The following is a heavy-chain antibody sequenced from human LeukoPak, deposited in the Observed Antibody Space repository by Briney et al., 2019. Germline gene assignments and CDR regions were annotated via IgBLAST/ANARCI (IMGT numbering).Heavy chain of an antibody. Sequence: SETLSLTCTVSGGSISSSSYYWGWIRQPPGKGLEWIGSIYYSGSTYYNPPLKSRVTISVDTSKNQFSLKLSSVTAADTAVYYCASRSSGFDYWGQGTLVTVSS. V-gene: IGHV4-39*01. J-gene: IGHJ4*02. CDR1: GGSISSSSYY. CDR3: ASRSSGFDY. CDR2: IYYSGST. D-gene: IGHD6-19*01.